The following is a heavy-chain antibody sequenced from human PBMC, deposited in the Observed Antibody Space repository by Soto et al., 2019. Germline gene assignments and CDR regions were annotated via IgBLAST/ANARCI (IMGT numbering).Heavy chain of an antibody. CDR1: GFTLSSYA. Sequence: PGGTLRLSCAASGFTLSSYAMHWVRKAPGKGLEWVAVISYDGSNKYYADSVKGRFTISRDNSKNSLYLQMNSLSAGDTAVYYCARELHGGSYGMDVWGQGTTVTVSS. J-gene: IGHJ6*02. V-gene: IGHV3-30*14. CDR3: ARELHGGSYGMDV. CDR2: ISYDGSNK.